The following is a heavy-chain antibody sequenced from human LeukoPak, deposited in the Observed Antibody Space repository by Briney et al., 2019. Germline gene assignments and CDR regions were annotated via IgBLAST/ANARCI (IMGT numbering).Heavy chain of an antibody. CDR3: ARDSRYCSSTSCYIAGAFDI. CDR1: GGSFSGYY. Sequence: SETLSLTCAVYGGSFSGYYWSWIRQPPGKGLEWIGYIYHSGSTYYNPSLKSRVTISVDRSKNQFSLKLSSVTAADTAVYYCARDSRYCSSTSCYIAGAFDIWGQGTMVTVSS. J-gene: IGHJ3*02. D-gene: IGHD2-2*02. CDR2: IYHSGST. V-gene: IGHV4-34*01.